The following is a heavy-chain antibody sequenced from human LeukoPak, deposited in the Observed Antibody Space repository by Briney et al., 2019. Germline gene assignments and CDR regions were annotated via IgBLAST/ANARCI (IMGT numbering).Heavy chain of an antibody. Sequence: GSLRLSCAASGFTFSSYSMSWVRQAPGKGLEWVSSISSSSYYIYYADSLKGRFTISRDNAKNSLYLQMNSLRAEDTAVYYCARDEDYGDYEYFDLWGRGTLVTVSS. CDR2: ISSSSYYI. CDR1: GFTFSSYS. D-gene: IGHD4-17*01. V-gene: IGHV3-21*01. CDR3: ARDEDYGDYEYFDL. J-gene: IGHJ2*01.